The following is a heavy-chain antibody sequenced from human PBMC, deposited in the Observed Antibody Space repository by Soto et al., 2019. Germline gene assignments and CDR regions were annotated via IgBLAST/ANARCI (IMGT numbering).Heavy chain of an antibody. J-gene: IGHJ6*04. CDR3: ARLLVFWSGYGIPYYYSVMAV. Sequence: GESLKISCKGSGYSFTSYWIGWVRQMPGKGLEWMGIIYPGDSDTRYSPSFQGQVTIPADKSISTAYLQLSSLKASDTAMYYWARLLVFWSGYGIPYYYSVMAVWGKGTTVPVSS. D-gene: IGHD3-3*01. CDR1: GYSFTSYW. CDR2: IYPGDSDT. V-gene: IGHV5-51*01.